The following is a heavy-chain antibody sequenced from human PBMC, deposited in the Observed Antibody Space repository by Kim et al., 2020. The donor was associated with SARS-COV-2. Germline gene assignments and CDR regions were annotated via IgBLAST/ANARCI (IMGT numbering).Heavy chain of an antibody. CDR1: GFTFSSYG. D-gene: IGHD1-20*01. CDR2: IWYDGSNK. V-gene: IGHV3-33*01. J-gene: IGHJ3*02. CDR3: AREYNWNDHAAFDI. Sequence: GGSLRLSCAASGFTFSSYGMHWVRQAPGKGLEWVAVIWYDGSNKYYADSVKGRFTISRDNSKNTLYLQMNSLRSEDTAVYYCAREYNWNDHAAFDIWGQG.